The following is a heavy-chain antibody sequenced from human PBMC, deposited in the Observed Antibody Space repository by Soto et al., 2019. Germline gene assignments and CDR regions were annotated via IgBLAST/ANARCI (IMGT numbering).Heavy chain of an antibody. CDR3: ARVSYYYGSGNLYGMDV. CDR2: IMPIFGTA. CDR1: GGTFSRYA. J-gene: IGHJ6*02. V-gene: IGHV1-69*12. D-gene: IGHD3-10*01. Sequence: QVQLEQSGFAVKKPGSSVKVSCRASGGTFSRYAISWVRQAPGQGLEWMGGIMPIFGTANYAQKFQDRVTITADEYTSTAYMDLSSLRSEDTAVYYCARVSYYYGSGNLYGMDVWGQGTTVTVSS.